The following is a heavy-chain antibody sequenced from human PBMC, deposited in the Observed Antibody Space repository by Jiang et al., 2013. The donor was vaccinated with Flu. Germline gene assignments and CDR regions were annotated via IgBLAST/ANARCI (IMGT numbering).Heavy chain of an antibody. CDR2: ET. D-gene: IGHD3-22*01. V-gene: IGHV1-24*01. Sequence: ETIYAQKFQGRVTMTEDTSTDTAYMELSSLRSEDTAVYYCATEVAGYYDSITSAEYFQHWGQGTLVTVSS. CDR3: ATEVAGYYDSITSAEYFQH. J-gene: IGHJ1*01.